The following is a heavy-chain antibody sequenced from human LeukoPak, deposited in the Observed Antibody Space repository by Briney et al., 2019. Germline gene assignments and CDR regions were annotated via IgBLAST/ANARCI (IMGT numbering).Heavy chain of an antibody. CDR2: VYYFGLT. J-gene: IGHJ5*02. CDR1: GGSLGSYY. D-gene: IGHD2-8*02. V-gene: IGHV4-59*12. Sequence: SETLSLTCSLSGGSLGSYYWSWIRQSPGKGLEWIGYVYYFGLTNYNPSLKSRVTISVDTSKNQFSLELRSVTAADTAVYYCARAPILTVPGGVASGYFDAWGQGIQAIVSS. CDR3: ARAPILTVPGGVASGYFDA.